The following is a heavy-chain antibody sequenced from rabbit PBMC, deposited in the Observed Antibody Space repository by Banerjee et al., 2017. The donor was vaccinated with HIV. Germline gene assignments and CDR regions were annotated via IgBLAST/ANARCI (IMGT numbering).Heavy chain of an antibody. CDR1: GSDFSSYW. D-gene: IGHD6-1*01. V-gene: IGHV1S40*01. CDR3: ARGTNAHGYGYNY. Sequence: QSLEESGGDLVKPGASLTLTCTASGSDFSSYWICWVRQAPGKRPEWIACIYPGNTALTYYASWAKGRFTISKTSSTTVTLQMTSLTVADTATYFCARGTNAHGYGYNYWGQGTLVTVS. CDR2: IYPGNTALT. J-gene: IGHJ3*01.